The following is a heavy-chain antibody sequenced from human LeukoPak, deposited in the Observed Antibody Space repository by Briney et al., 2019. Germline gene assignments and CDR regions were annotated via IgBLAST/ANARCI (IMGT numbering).Heavy chain of an antibody. CDR1: GASVSSSDHYWNYY. V-gene: IGHV4-61*03. CDR3: ARKSAWGRKRDPHAFDI. Sequence: PSETLSLTCTVSGASVSSSDHYWNYYWSWIRQPPGKGLEWIGYIYDSGTTKYNPSLKSRVTISVDTSKNHFSLRLSPVTAADTAVYYCARKSAWGRKRDPHAFDIWGQGTMVTVSS. CDR2: IYDSGTT. J-gene: IGHJ3*02. D-gene: IGHD7-27*01.